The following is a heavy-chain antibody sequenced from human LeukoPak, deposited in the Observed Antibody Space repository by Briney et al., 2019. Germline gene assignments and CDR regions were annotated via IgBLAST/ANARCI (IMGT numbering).Heavy chain of an antibody. Sequence: PSETLSLTCTVSGGSVSNDYWSWVRQPPGKALEWIGNIYYSGSTNYNPSLQSRVTISVDTSKNQFSLRLSSVTAADTAMYYCAREDSYYDSSGYYYGSGYFDYWGQGTLVTVSS. D-gene: IGHD3-22*01. CDR1: GGSVSNDY. CDR3: AREDSYYDSSGYYYGSGYFDY. CDR2: IYYSGST. J-gene: IGHJ4*02. V-gene: IGHV4-59*02.